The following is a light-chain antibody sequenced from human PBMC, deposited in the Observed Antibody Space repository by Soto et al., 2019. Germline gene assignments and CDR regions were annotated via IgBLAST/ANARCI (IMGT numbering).Light chain of an antibody. J-gene: IGKJ2*01. V-gene: IGKV3-15*01. CDR1: QDVSNQ. CDR2: GVS. Sequence: EILMTQSPATLRVSPGDTVTLSCRASQDVSNQVAWYQQKPGQAPRLLIFGVSDRPTGVPDRFSGEGSATDFTLTIPSLQPDDSALYFCQQYLYWPPQPTFGRGTQLEI. CDR3: QQYLYWPPQPT.